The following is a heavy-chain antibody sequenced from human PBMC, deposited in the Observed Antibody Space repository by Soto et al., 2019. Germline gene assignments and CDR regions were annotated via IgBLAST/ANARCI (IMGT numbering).Heavy chain of an antibody. J-gene: IGHJ4*02. V-gene: IGHV1-2*04. D-gene: IGHD2-2*01. CDR2: ISPNSGDT. CDR3: ARTHCSSISCYVGSWDY. Sequence: QVQLVQSGAEVKKPGASVKVSCKASGYTFTGYDMHWERQAPGQGVEWMGWISPNSGDTNYAQKFQGWVTMTRDTSISTAYMELSRLRSDDTAVYYCARTHCSSISCYVGSWDYWGQGTLVTVSS. CDR1: GYTFTGYD.